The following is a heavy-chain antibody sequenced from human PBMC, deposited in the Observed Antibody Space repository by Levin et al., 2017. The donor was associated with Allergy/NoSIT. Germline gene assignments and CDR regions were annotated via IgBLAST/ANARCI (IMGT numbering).Heavy chain of an antibody. CDR3: ARQLGNFWSGYNYFDY. Sequence: GESLKISCAASGFTFSSYDMNWVRQAPGKGLEWVSYISSSGSTIYYADSVKGRFPISRDNAKNSLYLQMNSLRAEDTAVYYCARQLGNFWSGYNYFDYWGQGTLVTVSS. CDR1: GFTFSSYD. CDR2: ISSSGSTI. J-gene: IGHJ4*02. D-gene: IGHD3-3*01. V-gene: IGHV3-48*03.